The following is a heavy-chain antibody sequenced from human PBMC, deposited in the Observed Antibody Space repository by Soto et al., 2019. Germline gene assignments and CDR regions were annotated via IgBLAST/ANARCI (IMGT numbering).Heavy chain of an antibody. J-gene: IGHJ4*02. V-gene: IGHV4-59*08. CDR3: ARRVGATAGSFDY. D-gene: IGHD6-13*01. Sequence: PSEILSLTCTVSAGSVSSYYWSWIRQSPGEGLEYIGYIYYTGSTNYNPSLKSRVTISIDTSKNHFSLKLNSVTAADTAVYYCARRVGATAGSFDYWGQGTLVNVSS. CDR2: IYYTGST. CDR1: AGSVSSYY.